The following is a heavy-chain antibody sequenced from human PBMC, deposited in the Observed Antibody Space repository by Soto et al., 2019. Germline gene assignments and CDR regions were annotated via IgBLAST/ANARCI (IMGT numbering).Heavy chain of an antibody. D-gene: IGHD4-17*01. CDR1: GYTFTSYG. Sequence: ASVKVSCKASGYTFTSYGISWVRQAPGQGLEWMGWISAYNGNTNYAQKLQGRVTMTTDTSTSTAYMELRSLRSDDTAVYYCARDYTDYGDYGDAFDIWGQGTMVTVS. CDR3: ARDYTDYGDYGDAFDI. CDR2: ISAYNGNT. J-gene: IGHJ3*02. V-gene: IGHV1-18*04.